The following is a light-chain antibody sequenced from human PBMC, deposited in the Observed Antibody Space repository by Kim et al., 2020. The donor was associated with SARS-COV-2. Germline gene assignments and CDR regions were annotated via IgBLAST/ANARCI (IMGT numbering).Light chain of an antibody. J-gene: IGLJ3*02. Sequence: QSVLTQPPSVSGAPGQRVTIPCTGSSSNIGAGYDVHWYQQLPGTAPKLLIYGNSNRPSGVPDRFSGSKSGTSASLAITGLQAEDEADYYCQSYDSSLGGWVFGGGTKLTVL. CDR3: QSYDSSLGGWV. V-gene: IGLV1-40*01. CDR1: SSNIGAGYD. CDR2: GNS.